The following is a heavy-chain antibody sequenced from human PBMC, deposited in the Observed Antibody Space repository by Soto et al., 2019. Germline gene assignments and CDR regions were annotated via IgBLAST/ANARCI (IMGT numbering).Heavy chain of an antibody. J-gene: IGHJ6*02. CDR1: GYSFTSYW. V-gene: IGHV5-51*01. Sequence: GESLKISCKGSGYSFTSYWIGWARQMPGKGLKWMGIIYPGDSDTRYSPSFQGQVTISADKPISTAYVQWSSLKASDTAMYYCARQRYGGKYYYGMEVWGQGTTVTVSS. CDR3: ARQRYGGKYYYGMEV. D-gene: IGHD5-18*01. CDR2: IYPGDSDT.